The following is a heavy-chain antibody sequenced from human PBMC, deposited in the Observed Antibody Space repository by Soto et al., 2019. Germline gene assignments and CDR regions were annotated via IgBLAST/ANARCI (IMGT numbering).Heavy chain of an antibody. J-gene: IGHJ5*02. CDR1: GGSIISGYCY. V-gene: IGHV4-30-4*01. D-gene: IGHD2-21*02. CDR2: IYYSGST. Sequence: PSETQSVTCPVSGGSIISGYCYLRLLRKPPGKGLEWIGYIYYSGSTYYNPSLKSRVTISVDTSKNQFSLKLSSVTAAGTAVYYCASGGNSAWFDPWGQGTLVPVSS. CDR3: ASGGNSAWFDP.